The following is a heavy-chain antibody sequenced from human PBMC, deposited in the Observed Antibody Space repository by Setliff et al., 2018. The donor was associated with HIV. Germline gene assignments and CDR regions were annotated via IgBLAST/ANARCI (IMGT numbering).Heavy chain of an antibody. CDR3: ARLGSGWNWVTRIDF. CDR2: IHYTGNT. CDR1: GDSLSGSGFY. D-gene: IGHD6-19*01. J-gene: IGHJ4*01. V-gene: IGHV4-39*02. Sequence: SETLSLTCNVSGDSLSGSGFYWGWLRQPPGKGLQWIGSIHYTGNTFYNLSLTSRVTISLDTSKNLFFLTLRSVTAADTAVYYCARLGSGWNWVTRIDFWGQGTLVTSPQ.